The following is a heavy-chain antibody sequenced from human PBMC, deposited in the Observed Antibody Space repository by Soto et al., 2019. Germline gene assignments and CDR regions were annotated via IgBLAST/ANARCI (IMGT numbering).Heavy chain of an antibody. D-gene: IGHD2-2*01. J-gene: IGHJ6*02. CDR3: ARGIVVVPAANEFSYYYGMDV. V-gene: IGHV1-69*01. Sequence: QVQLVQSGAEVKKPGSSVKVSCKASGGTFSSYAISWVRQAPGQGLEWMGGIIPICGTANYAQKFQGRVTITADEATSTAYMVLSSLRSEDTAVHYCARGIVVVPAANEFSYYYGMDVWGQGTTVTVSS. CDR2: IIPICGTA. CDR1: GGTFSSYA.